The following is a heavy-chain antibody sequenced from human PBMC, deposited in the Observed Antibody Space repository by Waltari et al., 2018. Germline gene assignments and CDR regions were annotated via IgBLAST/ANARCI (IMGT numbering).Heavy chain of an antibody. CDR1: GFSFCDYE. Sequence: EVQLVESGGTLVKPGGSLRLSSAASGFSFCDYEMDWVRQNPDNRMEWVGRSRNKPRNYVTEYAASVKGRFNIFRDDSKDSLYLQMNRLKIEDTAVYYCARDLDGDSNLDYWGQGTLVAVSS. J-gene: IGHJ4*02. V-gene: IGHV3-72*01. CDR2: SRNKPRNYVT. CDR3: ARDLDGDSNLDY.